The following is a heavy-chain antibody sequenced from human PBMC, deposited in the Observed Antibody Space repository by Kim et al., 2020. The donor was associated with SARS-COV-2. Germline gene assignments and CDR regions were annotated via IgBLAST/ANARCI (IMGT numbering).Heavy chain of an antibody. CDR1: GFSFSNYA. CDR2: ITRDGAGA. Sequence: GGSLRLSCAASGFSFSNYAMSWVRQAPGQGLEWVSAITRDGAGAYYADSVKGRFTFSRDYSTNTLYLQMNSLRAEDTAVYYCAKCYPGSCYSFDYWGQGTLVTVSS. J-gene: IGHJ4*02. D-gene: IGHD2-15*01. CDR3: AKCYPGSCYSFDY. V-gene: IGHV3-23*01.